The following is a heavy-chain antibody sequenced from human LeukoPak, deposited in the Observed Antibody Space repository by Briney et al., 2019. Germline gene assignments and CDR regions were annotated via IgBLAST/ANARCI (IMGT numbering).Heavy chain of an antibody. J-gene: IGHJ1*01. CDR1: GGTFSSYA. CDR3: ARDPHPQLLLRPEYFQH. CDR2: IIPILGIA. Sequence: ASAKVSCKASGGTFSSYAISWVRQAPGQGLEWMGRIIPILGIANYAQKFQGRVTITADKSTSTAYMELSSLRSEDTAVYYCARDPHPQLLLRPEYFQHWGQGTLVTVSS. D-gene: IGHD2-2*01. V-gene: IGHV1-69*04.